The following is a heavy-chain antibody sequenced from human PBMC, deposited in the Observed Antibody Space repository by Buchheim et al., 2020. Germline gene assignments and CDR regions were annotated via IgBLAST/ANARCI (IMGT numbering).Heavy chain of an antibody. J-gene: IGHJ4*02. D-gene: IGHD1-26*01. CDR2: VIEDGSIT. Sequence: EVQLVESGGGLVQPGGSLRLSCAASRFTFSSYWMHWVRQAPGKGLVCVSRVIEDGSITNYADSVKGRFTISRDNAKNTLYLRMNSLRAEDTAVYYCARDLSGRSDYWGQGTL. V-gene: IGHV3-74*01. CDR1: RFTFSSYW. CDR3: ARDLSGRSDY.